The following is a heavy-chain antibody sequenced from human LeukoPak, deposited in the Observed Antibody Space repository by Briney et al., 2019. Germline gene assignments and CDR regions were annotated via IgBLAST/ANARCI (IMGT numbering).Heavy chain of an antibody. Sequence: PGGSLRLSCAASGFTFSSYWMHWVRQAPGKALVWVSRINSDGSSTSYADSVKDRFTISRDNAKNTLYLQMNSLRAEDTAVYYCATLSPADYWGQGTLVTVSS. CDR2: INSDGSST. CDR1: GFTFSSYW. J-gene: IGHJ4*02. V-gene: IGHV3-74*01. CDR3: ATLSPADY.